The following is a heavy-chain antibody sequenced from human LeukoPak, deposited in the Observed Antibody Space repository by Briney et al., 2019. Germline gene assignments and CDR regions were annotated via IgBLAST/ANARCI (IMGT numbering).Heavy chain of an antibody. CDR1: GGSFSGYY. Sequence: SETLSLTCAVYGGSFSGYYWSWIRQPPGKGLEWIGEINHSGSTNYNPSLKSRVTISVDTSKNQFSLKLSSVTAADTAVYYCARGLLRYCGSTSCFGQQAEYFQRWGQGTLVTVSS. CDR3: ARGLLRYCGSTSCFGQQAEYFQR. V-gene: IGHV4-34*01. J-gene: IGHJ1*01. D-gene: IGHD2-2*01. CDR2: INHSGST.